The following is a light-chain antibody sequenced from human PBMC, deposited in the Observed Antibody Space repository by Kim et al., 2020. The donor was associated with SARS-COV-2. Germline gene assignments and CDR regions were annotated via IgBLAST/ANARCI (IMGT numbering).Light chain of an antibody. J-gene: IGLJ2*01. CDR1: HSNLGTGYS. CDR3: QSFDRSLSDVV. Sequence: QRVDIACTADHSNLGTGYSVQWFQHLPATAPRLLLFQNTKRPSGVPDRFSGSKSGSSASLAITGLQAEDEGDYYCQSFDRSLSDVVFGGGTKGTVL. V-gene: IGLV1-40*01. CDR2: QNT.